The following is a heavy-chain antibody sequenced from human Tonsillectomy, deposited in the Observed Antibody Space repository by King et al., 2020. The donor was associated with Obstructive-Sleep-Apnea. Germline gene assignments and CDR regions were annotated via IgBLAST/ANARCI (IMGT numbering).Heavy chain of an antibody. V-gene: IGHV4-4*02. CDR1: GGSISSSYW. J-gene: IGHJ5*02. D-gene: IGHD6-13*01. CDR2: IYHSGST. CDR3: ARVEAAGRGWFDP. Sequence: VQLQESGPGLVKPSGTLSLTCAVSGGSISSSYWWNWVRQPPGKGLEWIGEIYHSGSTNYNPSLKSRVTISVDKSKNQFSLKVRSVTAADTAVYYCARVEAAGRGWFDPWGQGTLVTVSS.